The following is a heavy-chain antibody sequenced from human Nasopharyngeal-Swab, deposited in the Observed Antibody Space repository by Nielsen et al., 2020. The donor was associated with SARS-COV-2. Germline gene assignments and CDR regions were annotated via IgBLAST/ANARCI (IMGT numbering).Heavy chain of an antibody. D-gene: IGHD4-17*01. CDR2: IYYSGST. CDR3: AREADYGFDY. J-gene: IGHJ4*02. CDR1: GGSISSYY. V-gene: IGHV4-59*01. Sequence: GSLRLSCTVSGGSISSYYWSWIRQPPGKGLEWIGYIYYSGSTNYNPSLKSRVTISVDTSKNQFSLKLSSVTAADTAVYYCAREADYGFDYWGQGTLVTVSS.